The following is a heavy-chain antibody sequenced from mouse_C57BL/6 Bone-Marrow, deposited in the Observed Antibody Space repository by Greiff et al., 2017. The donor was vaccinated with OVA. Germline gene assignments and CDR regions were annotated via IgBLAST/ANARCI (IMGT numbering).Heavy chain of an antibody. CDR3: TRCAYYSNYVGFDY. V-gene: IGHV14-1*01. CDR1: GFNIKDYY. CDR2: IDPEDGDT. Sequence: VQLQQSGAELVRPGASVKLSCTASGFNIKDYYMHWVKQRPEQGLEWIGRIDPEDGDTEYAPKFQGKATMTAVTSASTAYMELSSLTNEDSAVYYCTRCAYYSNYVGFDYWGQGTTLTVSS. J-gene: IGHJ2*01. D-gene: IGHD2-5*01.